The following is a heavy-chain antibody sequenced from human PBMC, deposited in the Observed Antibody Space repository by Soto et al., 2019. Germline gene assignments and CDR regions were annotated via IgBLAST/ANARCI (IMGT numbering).Heavy chain of an antibody. CDR3: ARGEPHHYFDY. D-gene: IGHD3-16*01. Sequence: EVQLVESGGGLVQPGGSLRLSCAASGFTVSTNYMNWVRQAPGKGLEWVSVIYSGGSTYYADSVKGRFTISRDNSKNTLVLQMNSLRVEDTAVYYCARGEPHHYFDYWGQGTLVTVSS. CDR1: GFTVSTNY. CDR2: IYSGGST. J-gene: IGHJ4*02. V-gene: IGHV3-66*01.